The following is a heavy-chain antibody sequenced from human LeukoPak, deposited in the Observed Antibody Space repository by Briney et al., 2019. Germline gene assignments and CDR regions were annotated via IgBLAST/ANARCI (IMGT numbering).Heavy chain of an antibody. D-gene: IGHD3-10*01. CDR3: ANLWFGESYDF. J-gene: IGHJ4*02. V-gene: IGHV3-30*02. Sequence: GGSLRLSCAASGFSFSRLGMHWVRQAPGKGLEWVALIRYDGSNKYHGDSVRGRFTISRDNSKNTLYLQMNSLRADDTAVYFCANLWFGESYDFWGQGTLVTVSS. CDR2: IRYDGSNK. CDR1: GFSFSRLG.